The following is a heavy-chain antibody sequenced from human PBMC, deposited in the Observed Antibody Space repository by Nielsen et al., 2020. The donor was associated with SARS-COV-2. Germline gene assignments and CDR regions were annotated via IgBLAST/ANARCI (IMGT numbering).Heavy chain of an antibody. J-gene: IGHJ6*02. CDR3: ARGGRAAAAPHYYGMDV. V-gene: IGHV1-2*04. CDR1: GYTFTGYY. D-gene: IGHD6-13*01. CDR2: INPNSGGT. Sequence: ASVKVSCKASGYTFTGYYMHWVRQAPGHGLEWMGWINPNSGGTNYAQKFQGWVTMTRNTSISTAYMELSMLRSDDTAVYYCARGGRAAAAPHYYGMDVWGQGTTVTVSS.